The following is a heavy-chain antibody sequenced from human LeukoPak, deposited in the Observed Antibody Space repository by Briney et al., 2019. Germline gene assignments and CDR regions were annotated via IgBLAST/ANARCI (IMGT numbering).Heavy chain of an antibody. J-gene: IGHJ4*02. V-gene: IGHV1-2*02. D-gene: IGHD5-18*01. CDR1: GYTFTGYY. Sequence: ASVKVSCKASGYTFTGYYMHWVRQAPGQGLEWMGWINPNSGGTSYAQKFQGRVTMTRDTSISTAYMELSRLRSDDTAVYYCACSVSGYSYGQFDYWGQGTLVTVSS. CDR3: ACSVSGYSYGQFDY. CDR2: INPNSGGT.